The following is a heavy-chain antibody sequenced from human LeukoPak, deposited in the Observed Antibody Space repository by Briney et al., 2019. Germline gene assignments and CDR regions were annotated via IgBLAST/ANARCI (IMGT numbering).Heavy chain of an antibody. CDR3: SRGSGWLSVY. J-gene: IGHJ4*02. D-gene: IGHD6-19*01. CDR1: GVTFGDYL. Sequence: GGSLRLSCTASGVTFGDYLMSWFRQAPGKGLEWIGFISGGTTEYAASVKGRFTISRDDSTSIAYLQMNSLTTEDTAVYYCSRGSGWLSVYWGQGTLVTVSS. V-gene: IGHV3-49*03. CDR2: ISGGTT.